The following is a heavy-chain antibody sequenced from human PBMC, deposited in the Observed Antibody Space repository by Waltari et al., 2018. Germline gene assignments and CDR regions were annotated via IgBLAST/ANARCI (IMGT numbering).Heavy chain of an antibody. CDR3: AKVGVGLTTWYPFDV. Sequence: QVHLVESGGGVVQPGGSLRLSCAASGFTFSDYGMHWVRQAPGKGLEWVAFIRYDASDIYYRDSVKGRFTISRDNSKNTLFLQMSSLRPEDTAVYYCAKVGVGLTTWYPFDVWGQGIMVTVSS. CDR2: IRYDASDI. J-gene: IGHJ3*01. CDR1: GFTFSDYG. D-gene: IGHD1-1*01. V-gene: IGHV3-30*02.